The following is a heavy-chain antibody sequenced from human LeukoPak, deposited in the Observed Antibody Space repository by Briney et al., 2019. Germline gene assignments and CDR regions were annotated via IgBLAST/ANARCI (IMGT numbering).Heavy chain of an antibody. CDR1: GVSVTTYY. CDR2: IYTGGST. CDR3: ARDLMYSSTWETFN. J-gene: IGHJ4*02. V-gene: IGHV4-4*07. D-gene: IGHD6-13*01. Sequence: SETLSLTCTVSGVSVTTYYWSWIRQPAGKGLEWIGRIYTGGSTNYNPSLKSRVTMSLDTSKNQFSLKLTSVTAADTAVYYCARDLMYSSTWETFNWGQGTLVTVSS.